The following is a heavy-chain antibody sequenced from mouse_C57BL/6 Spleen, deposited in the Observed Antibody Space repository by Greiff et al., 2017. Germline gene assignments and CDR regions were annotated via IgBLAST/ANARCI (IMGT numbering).Heavy chain of an antibody. CDR1: GYTFTGYW. D-gene: IGHD2-12*01. V-gene: IGHV1-55*01. J-gene: IGHJ2*01. CDR2: IYPGSGSN. Sequence: QVHVQQPGAELVKPGASVKMSCKASGYTFTGYWITWVKQRPGQGLEWIGDIYPGSGSNNYNEKFKSKATLTVDTSSSTAYMQLSTLTSEDYAVYYCAKNLLYDMDYWGQGTTRTVSS. CDR3: AKNLLYDMDY.